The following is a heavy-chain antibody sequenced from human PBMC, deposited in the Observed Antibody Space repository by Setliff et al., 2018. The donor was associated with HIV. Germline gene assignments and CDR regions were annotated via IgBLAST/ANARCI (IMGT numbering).Heavy chain of an antibody. D-gene: IGHD6-19*01. J-gene: IGHJ4*02. CDR1: GGSVSSGNYH. Sequence: PSETLSLTCSVSGGSVSSGNYHWAWIRRPAGKGLEWIGHIYTSGSPHYKSSLTSRLTISLDTSRNQFSLKLTSVTAADSATYYCARWVYNSAWSLDYWGQGTLVTVSS. CDR3: ARWVYNSAWSLDY. CDR2: IYTSGSP. V-gene: IGHV4-61*09.